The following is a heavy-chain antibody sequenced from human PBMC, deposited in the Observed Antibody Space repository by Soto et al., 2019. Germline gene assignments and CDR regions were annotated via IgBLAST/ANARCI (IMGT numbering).Heavy chain of an antibody. CDR1: GFTFGDYA. J-gene: IGHJ4*01. CDR3: TRDLSVTGTTPRFDY. CDR2: IRSKAYGGTT. D-gene: IGHD1-7*01. V-gene: IGHV3-49*04. Sequence: GGSLRLSCTASGFTFGDYAMSWVRQAPGKGLEWVGFIRSKAYGGTTEYAASVKGRFTISRDDSKSIAYLQMNSLKTEDTAVYYCTRDLSVTGTTPRFDYWGHGTLVTVSS.